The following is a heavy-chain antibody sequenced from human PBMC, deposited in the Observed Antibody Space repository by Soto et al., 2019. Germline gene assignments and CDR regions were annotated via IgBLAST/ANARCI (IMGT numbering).Heavy chain of an antibody. D-gene: IGHD1-7*01. V-gene: IGHV3-33*06. Sequence: GGSLRLSCAASGFTFSSSGMHWVRQAPGKGLEWVAIIWYDGSKKYYADSVKGRFTISRDNSKNTVYLQMNSLRAEDTAVYYCAKDLDGWNYALDYWGQGTLVTVSS. CDR2: IWYDGSKK. CDR3: AKDLDGWNYALDY. J-gene: IGHJ4*02. CDR1: GFTFSSSG.